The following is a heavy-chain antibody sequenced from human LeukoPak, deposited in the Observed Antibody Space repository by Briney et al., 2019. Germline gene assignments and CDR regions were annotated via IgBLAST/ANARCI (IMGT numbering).Heavy chain of an antibody. J-gene: IGHJ4*02. CDR2: INHSGST. D-gene: IGHD5-18*01. V-gene: IGHV4-34*01. CDR3: ARSLDTVMARALGFDY. CDR1: GGSISSYY. Sequence: SETLSLTCTVSGGSISSYYWSWIRQPPGKGLEWIGEINHSGSTNYNPSLKSRVTISVDTSKNQFSLKLSSVTAADTAVYYCARSLDTVMARALGFDYWGQGTLVTVSS.